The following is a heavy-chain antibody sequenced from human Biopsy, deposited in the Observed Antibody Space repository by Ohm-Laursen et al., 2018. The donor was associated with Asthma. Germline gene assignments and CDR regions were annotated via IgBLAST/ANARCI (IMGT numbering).Heavy chain of an antibody. V-gene: IGHV1-69*01. CDR1: GGTFNTYV. CDR3: ARKAGSCISRTCYSLDF. CDR2: INFVVGTT. D-gene: IGHD2-2*01. J-gene: IGHJ4*02. Sequence: SSVKVSCKSLGGTFNTYVIGWVRQAPGQGIEWKGGINFVVGTTTYTQKFQDRVTITADDSTSTVYMELSSLRSEDTAVYYCARKAGSCISRTCYSLDFWGQGTLVTVSS.